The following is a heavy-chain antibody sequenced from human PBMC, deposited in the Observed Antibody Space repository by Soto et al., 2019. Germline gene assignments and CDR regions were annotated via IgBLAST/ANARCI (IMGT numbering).Heavy chain of an antibody. CDR2: SHQSGNT. CDR3: ATRESSRFY. D-gene: IGHD6-13*01. V-gene: IGHV4-4*02. Sequence: QVQLQESGPGLVKPSGTLSLTCAVSGVSISSHDWWPWVRQPPGKGLEWIGESHQSGNTNYNSSLESRVTISVDKSKNQFSLKLTSVTVADTAVYYCATRESSRFYWGQGTLVTVSS. CDR1: GVSISSHDW. J-gene: IGHJ4*02.